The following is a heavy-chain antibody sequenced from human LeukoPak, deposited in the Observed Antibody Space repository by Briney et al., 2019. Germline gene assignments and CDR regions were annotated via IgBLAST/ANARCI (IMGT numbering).Heavy chain of an antibody. D-gene: IGHD2-21*01. CDR1: DASISSGGYY. CDR2: IYTSGST. J-gene: IGHJ5*02. Sequence: SETLSLTCTVSDASISSGGYYWSWIRQFPGKGLEWIGYIYTSGSTNYNPSLKSRVTISVDTSKNQFSLKLSSVTAADTAVYYCARGDSWFDPWGQGTLVTVSS. V-gene: IGHV4-61*08. CDR3: ARGDSWFDP.